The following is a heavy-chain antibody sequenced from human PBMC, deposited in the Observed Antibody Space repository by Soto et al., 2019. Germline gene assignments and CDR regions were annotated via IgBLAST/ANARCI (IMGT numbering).Heavy chain of an antibody. CDR1: GFTFSSYA. J-gene: IGHJ4*02. CDR2: ISGSGGST. V-gene: IGHV3-23*01. CDR3: ARDKRDLRFLEWSYYFDF. Sequence: GGSLRLSCAASGFTFSSYAMSWVRQAPGKGLEWVSAISGSGGSTYYADSVKGRFTISRDNSKNTLYLQMNSLRAEDTAVYYCARDKRDLRFLEWSYYFDFWGQGTLVTVSS. D-gene: IGHD3-3*01.